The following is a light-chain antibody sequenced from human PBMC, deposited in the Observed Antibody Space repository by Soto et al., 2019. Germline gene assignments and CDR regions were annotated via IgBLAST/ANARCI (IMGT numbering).Light chain of an antibody. J-gene: IGLJ1*01. CDR1: SSNIGAGYD. CDR2: GNS. Sequence: QSVLTQPPSVSGAPGQRVTISCTGSSSNIGAGYDVHWYQQLPRTAPKLLIYGNSNRPSGVPDRFSGSKSGTSASLAITGLQAEDEADYYCQSYDSSLSGVFGTGTKLTVL. V-gene: IGLV1-40*01. CDR3: QSYDSSLSGV.